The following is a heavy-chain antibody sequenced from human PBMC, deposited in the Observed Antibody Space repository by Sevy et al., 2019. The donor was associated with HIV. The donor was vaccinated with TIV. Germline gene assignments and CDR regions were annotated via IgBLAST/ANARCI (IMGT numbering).Heavy chain of an antibody. Sequence: GGSLRLSCAASGFTFAKYSMSWVRQAPGKGMEWVSTFSFGCGRINYADSVKGRFTISRDDSKNTLFLQMNSLRAEDTPTYFCAREGCTKPHDYWGQGTLVTVSS. CDR1: GFTFAKYS. CDR3: AREGCTKPHDY. J-gene: IGHJ4*02. CDR2: FSFGCGRI. D-gene: IGHD2-8*01. V-gene: IGHV3-23*01.